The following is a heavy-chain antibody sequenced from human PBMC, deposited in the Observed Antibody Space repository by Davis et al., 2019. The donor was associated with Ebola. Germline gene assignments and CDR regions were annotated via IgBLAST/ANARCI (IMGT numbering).Heavy chain of an antibody. D-gene: IGHD2/OR15-2a*01. CDR3: ARGLSPRIRDPDALSI. J-gene: IGHJ3*02. V-gene: IGHV4-34*01. CDR1: GGSFSGYY. Sequence: SETLSLTCAVYGGSFSGYYWSWIRQPPGKGLEWIGEINHSGSTNYNPSLKSRVTISVDTSKNQFSLKLSSVTAADTAVYYCARGLSPRIRDPDALSIWGQGTMVIVSS. CDR2: INHSGST.